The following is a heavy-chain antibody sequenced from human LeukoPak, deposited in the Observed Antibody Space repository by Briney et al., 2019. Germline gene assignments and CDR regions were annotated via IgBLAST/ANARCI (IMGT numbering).Heavy chain of an antibody. CDR3: ARILSGSGSYGAFDI. CDR1: GFTFNSYS. Sequence: GGSLRLSCAASGFTFNSYSMNWVRQAPGNGLEWVSYISSSSTMSYADSVKGRFTISRGNAKNSLYLQMNSLRDEDTAVYYCARILSGSGSYGAFDIWGQGTMVTVSS. J-gene: IGHJ3*02. D-gene: IGHD1-26*01. V-gene: IGHV3-48*02. CDR2: ISSSSTM.